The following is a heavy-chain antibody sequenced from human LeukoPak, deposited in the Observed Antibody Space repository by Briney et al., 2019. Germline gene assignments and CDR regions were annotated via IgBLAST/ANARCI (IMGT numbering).Heavy chain of an antibody. CDR3: ARAGTNLGDYDY. Sequence: SETLSFTGTVSGYSISSGHYWAWIRQSPEKGLECIATMFHSGSTYYNPSLKSRVTTSVDTSKNEFSLNLSSVTAADTAVYYCARAGTNLGDYDYWGQGTLVAVSS. CDR1: GYSISSGHY. V-gene: IGHV4-38-2*02. D-gene: IGHD4-17*01. CDR2: MFHSGST. J-gene: IGHJ4*02.